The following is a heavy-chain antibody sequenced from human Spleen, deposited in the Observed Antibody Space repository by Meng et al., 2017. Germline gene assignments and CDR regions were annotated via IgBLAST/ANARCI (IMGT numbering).Heavy chain of an antibody. D-gene: IGHD4-23*01. J-gene: IGHJ4*02. V-gene: IGHV4-4*02. Sequence: QVQVRPGVEGLLNPSDTLPLTCAVSGGYNSSSNWWRWVRQPPGKGLEWIGEIFHSGSTNYNPSLKSRVTISVDKSKNQFSLKLSSVTAAATAVYYCARDPHDYGGNVRFDYWGQGTLVTVSS. CDR2: IFHSGST. CDR1: GGYNSSSNW. CDR3: ARDPHDYGGNVRFDY.